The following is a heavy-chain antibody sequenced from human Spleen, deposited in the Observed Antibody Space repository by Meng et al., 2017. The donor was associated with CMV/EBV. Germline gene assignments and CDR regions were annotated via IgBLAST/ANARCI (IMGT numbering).Heavy chain of an antibody. CDR2: IYYSGST. D-gene: IGHD6-6*01. CDR3: ASYEYSSSFDP. Sequence: TVSGRSVSSGSYYWSWIRQPPGKGLEWIGYIYYSGSTNYNPSLESRVTISVDTSKNQFSLKLSSVTAADTAVYYCASYEYSSSFDPWGQGTLVTVSS. J-gene: IGHJ5*02. CDR1: GRSVSSGSYY. V-gene: IGHV4-61*01.